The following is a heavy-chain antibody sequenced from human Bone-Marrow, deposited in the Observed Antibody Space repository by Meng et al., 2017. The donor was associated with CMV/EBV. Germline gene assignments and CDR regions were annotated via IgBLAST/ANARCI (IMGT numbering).Heavy chain of an antibody. J-gene: IGHJ6*02. CDR2: ISSSSYI. D-gene: IGHD4-17*01. CDR1: RFTFSSYS. V-gene: IGHV3-21*01. CDR3: ARRLTTEMSGYYYGMAV. Sequence: GESLKISCAASRFTFSSYSMNWVRQAPGKGLEWVSSISSSSYIYYADSVKGRFTISRDNAKNSLYLQMNSLRAEDTAVYYCARRLTTEMSGYYYGMAVWGQGNTVTVAS.